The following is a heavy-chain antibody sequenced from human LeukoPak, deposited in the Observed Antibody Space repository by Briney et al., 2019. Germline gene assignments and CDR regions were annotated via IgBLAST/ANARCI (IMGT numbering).Heavy chain of an antibody. CDR1: GYSISSSYY. J-gene: IGHJ5*02. CDR2: IYHSGST. D-gene: IGHD3-10*01. Sequence: SETLSLTCAVSGYSISSSYYWGWIRQPPGKGLEWIGTIYHSGSTHYNPSLKSRVTLSVDTSKNQFSLKLRSVTAADTAVYYCAPLGYYGSGSYYRGDWFDPWGQGTLVTVSS. CDR3: APLGYYGSGSYYRGDWFDP. V-gene: IGHV4-38-2*01.